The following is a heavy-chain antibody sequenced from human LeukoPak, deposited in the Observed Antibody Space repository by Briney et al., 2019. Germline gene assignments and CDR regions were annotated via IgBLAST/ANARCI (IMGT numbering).Heavy chain of an antibody. D-gene: IGHD5-24*01. CDR2: ISFSGGST. CDR3: ARDIQLST. J-gene: IGHJ3*01. Sequence: HPGGSLRLSCAASGFTFSGSAMSWVRQAPGKGLEWVSLISFSGGSTYYADSVKGRFTISRDNSKDTLYLQMNSLRAEDTAIYYCARDIQLSTWGLGTMVTVSS. CDR1: GFTFSGSA. V-gene: IGHV3-23*01.